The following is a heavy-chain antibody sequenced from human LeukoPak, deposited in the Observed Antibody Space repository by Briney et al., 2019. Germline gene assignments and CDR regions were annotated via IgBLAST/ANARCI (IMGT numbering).Heavy chain of an antibody. CDR3: ATPHDGTAYYYDSSGYFY. Sequence: GAPLKISCEGSGYNFGGYWIAWLREMRGKGLEWMGIIYPADSDPRYSPSFQGQVPIPADKSLTTAYLQWSSLKASDTAMYYCATPHDGTAYYYDSSGYFYWGQGTLVTVSS. CDR1: GYNFGGYW. V-gene: IGHV5-51*01. CDR2: IYPADSDP. D-gene: IGHD3-22*01. J-gene: IGHJ4*02.